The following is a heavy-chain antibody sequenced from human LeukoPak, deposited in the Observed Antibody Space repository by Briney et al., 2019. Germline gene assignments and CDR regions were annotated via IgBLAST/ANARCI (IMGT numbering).Heavy chain of an antibody. V-gene: IGHV4-59*12. D-gene: IGHD1-1*01. CDR1: GGSISSYY. CDR3: ERKVWNDVRAFDM. J-gene: IGHJ3*02. CDR2: IYYSGST. Sequence: PSGTLSLTCTVSGGSISSYYWSWVRQPPGKGLEGMGYIYYSGSTNYNPSLTSRVTISIDTCKNQFSLKLSSVTAADTAVYYCERKVWNDVRAFDMGGQGTVVTVSS.